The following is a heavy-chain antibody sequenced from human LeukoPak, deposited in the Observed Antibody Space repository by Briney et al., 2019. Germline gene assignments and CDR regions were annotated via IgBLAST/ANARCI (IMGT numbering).Heavy chain of an antibody. CDR2: IFYSATT. V-gene: IGHV4-61*01. CDR3: ARDILTGYDY. CDR1: GDSISSGSYY. D-gene: IGHD3-9*01. J-gene: IGHJ4*02. Sequence: KPSETLSLTCTVSGDSISSGSYYWGWIRQPPGKGLEWIGYIFYSATTNYNPSLKSRVTISVDTSKNQFSLKLSSVTAADSAVYYCARDILTGYDYWGQGTLVTVSS.